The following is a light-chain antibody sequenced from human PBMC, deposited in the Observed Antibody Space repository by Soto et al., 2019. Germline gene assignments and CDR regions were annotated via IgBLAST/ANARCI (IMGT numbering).Light chain of an antibody. J-gene: IGKJ1*01. CDR3: QQSYRTPLT. CDR1: QSISNF. V-gene: IGKV1-39*01. Sequence: DIQFTQSPSLLSASVVDIVTITCRASQSISNFLGWYQQKPGKVPKSMIYASSSLQRGVPSRFSGSGTGTDITLTDSSRIKEDCATFDGQQSYRTPLTFRQGTKVDI. CDR2: ASS.